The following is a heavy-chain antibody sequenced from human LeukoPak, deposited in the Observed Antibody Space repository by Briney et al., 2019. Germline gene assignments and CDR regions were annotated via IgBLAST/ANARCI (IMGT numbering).Heavy chain of an antibody. Sequence: PGGSLRLSCAASGFSFSTYGMHWVRQAPGKGLEWVAFIRYDGSNKYYTDSVRGRFTISRDNSKNTLYLQMSSLRAEDAAVYYCAKDRGSGNYFDYWGQGTLVTASS. V-gene: IGHV3-30*02. D-gene: IGHD3-10*01. CDR2: IRYDGSNK. CDR3: AKDRGSGNYFDY. CDR1: GFSFSTYG. J-gene: IGHJ4*02.